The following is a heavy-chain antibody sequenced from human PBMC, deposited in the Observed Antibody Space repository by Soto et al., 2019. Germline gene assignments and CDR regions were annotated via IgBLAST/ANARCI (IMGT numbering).Heavy chain of an antibody. V-gene: IGHV4-39*01. CDR1: GGSISSSSYY. CDR2: IYYSGST. CDR3: ARTPPFSSGGYSGYDLYYFDY. J-gene: IGHJ4*02. D-gene: IGHD5-12*01. Sequence: SEILSLTCTVSGGSISSSSYYWGWIRQPPGKGLEWIGSIYYSGSTYYNPSLKSRVTISVDTSKNQFSLKLSSVTAADTAVYYCARTPPFSSGGYSGYDLYYFDYWGQGTQVPVSS.